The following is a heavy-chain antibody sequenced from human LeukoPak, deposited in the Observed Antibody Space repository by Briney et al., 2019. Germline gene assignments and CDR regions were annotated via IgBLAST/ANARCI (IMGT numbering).Heavy chain of an antibody. J-gene: IGHJ5*02. CDR3: ARDWWGPDVAARSNWFAP. D-gene: IGHD6-6*01. CDR2: ISTSGSPM. CDR1: GFTFSDYH. V-gene: IGHV3-11*01. Sequence: PGGSLRLSCAASGFTFSDYHMSWIRQAPGKGLEWVSYISTSGSPMYYTDSVKGRFTISRDNAKSSLYLQMNSLRVEDTAVYYCARDWWGPDVAARSNWFAPWGQGTLVTVSS.